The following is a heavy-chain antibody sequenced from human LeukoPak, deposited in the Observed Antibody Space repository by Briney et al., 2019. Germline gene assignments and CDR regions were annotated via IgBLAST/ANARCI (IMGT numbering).Heavy chain of an antibody. CDR1: VYRFTSYY. J-gene: IGHJ5*02. CDR2: INPNGGGT. V-gene: IGHV1-46*01. D-gene: IGHD3-3*02. Sequence: ASVKIFCTASVYRFTSYYVNWVRQAPGQGLEWMGIINPNGGGTTYTGKFQGRVTMTRDTSTSTVYMELSSLRPDDTAVYYCARDPISSNWPRGHFFDPWGQGTLVTVSS. CDR3: ARDPISSNWPRGHFFDP.